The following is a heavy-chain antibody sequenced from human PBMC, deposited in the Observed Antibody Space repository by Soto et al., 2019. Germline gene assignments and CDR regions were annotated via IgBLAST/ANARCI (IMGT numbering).Heavy chain of an antibody. CDR1: GFTFSSYA. CDR3: ARGDSTVVITGY. CDR2: ISYDGSNK. Sequence: GGSLRLSCAASGFTFSSYAMHWVRQAPGKGLEWVAVISYDGSNKYYADSVKGRFTISRDNSKNTLYLQMNSLRAEDTAVYYCARGDSTVVITGYWGQGTLVTV. D-gene: IGHD3-22*01. V-gene: IGHV3-30-3*01. J-gene: IGHJ4*02.